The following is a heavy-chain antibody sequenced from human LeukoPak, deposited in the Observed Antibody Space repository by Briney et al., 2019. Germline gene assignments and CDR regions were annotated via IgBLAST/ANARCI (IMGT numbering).Heavy chain of an antibody. V-gene: IGHV1-46*01. CDR2: INPSGGST. CDR3: ARDRDERNYYDSSGYYQSLDY. D-gene: IGHD3-22*01. CDR1: GYTFTSYY. Sequence: VASVKVSCTASGYTFTSYYMHWVRQAPGQGLEWMGIINPSGGSTSYAQKFQGRVTMTRDTSTSTVYMELGSLRSEDTAVYYCARDRDERNYYDSSGYYQSLDYWGQGTLVTVSS. J-gene: IGHJ4*02.